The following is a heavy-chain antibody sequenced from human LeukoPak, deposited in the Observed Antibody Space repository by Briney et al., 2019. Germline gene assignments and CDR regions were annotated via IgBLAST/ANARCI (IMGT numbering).Heavy chain of an antibody. CDR2: ITGSGAST. D-gene: IGHD5-12*01. Sequence: GGSLRLSCAASGFTFNNYGMSWVRQAPGKGLEWVSTITGSGASTYYADSVTGRFTISRDNSKSTLLLQMSSLRAEDTAVYYCARDVRAYDYWGQGTLVTVSS. J-gene: IGHJ4*02. CDR1: GFTFNNYG. CDR3: ARDVRAYDY. V-gene: IGHV3-23*01.